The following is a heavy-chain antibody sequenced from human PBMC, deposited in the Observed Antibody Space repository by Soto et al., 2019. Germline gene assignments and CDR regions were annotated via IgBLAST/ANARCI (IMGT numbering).Heavy chain of an antibody. Sequence: QVQLVQSGAEVKKPGSSVKVSCKASGGTFSNYAISWVRQAPGQGLEWMGGIIPIFGTANYAQKFQGRVTITADEPTSTGDMELSSLRSEDTAVYYCASGEGTGHYYFYGMDVWGQGTTVTVFS. CDR3: ASGEGTGHYYFYGMDV. J-gene: IGHJ6*02. D-gene: IGHD2-21*01. CDR1: GGTFSNYA. V-gene: IGHV1-69*01. CDR2: IIPIFGTA.